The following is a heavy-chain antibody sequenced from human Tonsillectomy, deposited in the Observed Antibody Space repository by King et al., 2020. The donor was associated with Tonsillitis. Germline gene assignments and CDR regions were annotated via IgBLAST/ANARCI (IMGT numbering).Heavy chain of an antibody. Sequence: VQLLESGGGLVQPGGSLRLSCAASGFTFSSFALSWVRQAPGKGLEWVSAIRGSGGSTYYADSVKGRFTISRDNSKNTLYLQMNSLRAEDTAVYYCAKDSSSSWYGFDYWGQGTLVTVSS. J-gene: IGHJ4*02. V-gene: IGHV3-23*01. CDR2: IRGSGGST. D-gene: IGHD6-13*01. CDR1: GFTFSSFA. CDR3: AKDSSSSWYGFDY.